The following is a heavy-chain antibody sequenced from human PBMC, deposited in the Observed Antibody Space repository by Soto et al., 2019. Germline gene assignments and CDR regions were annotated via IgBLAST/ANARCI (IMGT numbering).Heavy chain of an antibody. CDR1: GFTFSSYW. CDR3: VRGDGDYYDGNGYLGRH. V-gene: IGHV3-74*03. CDR2: LKSDGSGT. J-gene: IGHJ4*02. Sequence: EVQLVESGGGLVQPGGSLTLSCAASGFTFSSYWMHWVRQAPGKGLVWVSRLKSDGSGTMYADSVKGRFTISRDNAKNTLDLKMNSLRAYDTAVYYCVRGDGDYYDGNGYLGRHWGQGTLVTVSS. D-gene: IGHD3-22*01.